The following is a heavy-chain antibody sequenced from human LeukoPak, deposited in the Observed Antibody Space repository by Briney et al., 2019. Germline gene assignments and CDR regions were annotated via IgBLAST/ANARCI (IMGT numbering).Heavy chain of an antibody. CDR3: ARDVIY. CDR2: INPNSGDT. V-gene: IGHV1-2*02. CDR1: GYTFTDYY. D-gene: IGHD2/OR15-2a*01. J-gene: IGHJ4*02. Sequence: ASVKVSFKASGYTFTDYYLHWVRQAPGQGLEWMGWINPNSGDTIYAQEFQGTVTMTRDTSISTVYMELSRLRSDDTAVYYCARDVIYWGQGTLVTVSS.